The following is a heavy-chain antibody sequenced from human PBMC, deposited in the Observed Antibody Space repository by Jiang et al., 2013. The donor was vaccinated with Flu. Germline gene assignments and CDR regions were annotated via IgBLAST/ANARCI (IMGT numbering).Heavy chain of an antibody. CDR1: GDHISGYY. Sequence: PGLVKPSETLSLTCTVSGDHISGYYCSWIRQPPGKALEWIGQIYDSGITNYNPSLKSRVTISLDTSKKQFSLKLSSVTAADTAVYYCARMSIAARTHWYFDLWGRGALITVSS. J-gene: IGHJ2*01. CDR2: IYDSGIT. V-gene: IGHV4-59*01. D-gene: IGHD6-6*01. CDR3: ARMSIAARTHWYFDL.